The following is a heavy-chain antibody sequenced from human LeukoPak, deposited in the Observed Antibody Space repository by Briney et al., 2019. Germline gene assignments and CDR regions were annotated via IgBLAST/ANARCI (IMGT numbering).Heavy chain of an antibody. CDR1: GGSFSGYY. CDR3: ARTTEGGYTYGYFYYYYMDV. D-gene: IGHD5-18*01. J-gene: IGHJ6*03. CDR2: IYYSGNT. Sequence: SSETLSLTCAVYGGSFSGYYWSWIRQPPGKGLEWIGSIYYSGNTYYNASLKSQVSISIDTSKNQFSLKLTSVTAADTAVYYCARTTEGGYTYGYFYYYYMDVWGKGTTVTISS. V-gene: IGHV4-34*01.